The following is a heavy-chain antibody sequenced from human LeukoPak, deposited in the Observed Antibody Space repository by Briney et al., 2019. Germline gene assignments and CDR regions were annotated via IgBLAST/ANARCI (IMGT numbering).Heavy chain of an antibody. CDR1: GFTFSDYW. CDR2: IKQDGSEK. D-gene: IGHD1-1*01. J-gene: IGHJ3*02. CDR3: ARENWNDRVDAFDI. V-gene: IGHV3-7*01. Sequence: GGSLRLSCAASGFTFSDYWMSWVRQAPGKGLEWVANIKQDGSEKYYVDSVKGRFTISRDNAKNSLYLQMNNLRAEDTAVYYCARENWNDRVDAFDIWGQGTMVTVSS.